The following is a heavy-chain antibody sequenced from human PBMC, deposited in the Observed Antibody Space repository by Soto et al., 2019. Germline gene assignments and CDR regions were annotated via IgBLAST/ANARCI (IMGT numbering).Heavy chain of an antibody. J-gene: IGHJ5*02. CDR3: AGMPYTSGLRFDP. V-gene: IGHV4-30-2*01. CDR2: IYQSGVT. D-gene: IGHD6-19*01. CDR1: GDSYSISTYS. Sequence: SETLSLTCNMSGDSYSISTYSWSWIRQPPGKALQWIGFIYQSGVTSYNPSLASRVSISLDRSNNQCSLKLKSVTAADTAVYFCAGMPYTSGLRFDPWGQGTLVTVSS.